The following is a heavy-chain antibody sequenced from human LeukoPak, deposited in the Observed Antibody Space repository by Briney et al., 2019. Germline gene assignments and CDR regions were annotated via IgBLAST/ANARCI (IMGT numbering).Heavy chain of an antibody. V-gene: IGHV3-30*02. CDR3: AKLGIVVVPAANGGDY. Sequence: GGSLRLSCAASGFTFSSYGMHWVRQAPGKGLEWVAFIRYDGSNKYYADSVKGRFTISRDNSKNTLYLQMNSLRAEDTAVYYCAKLGIVVVPAANGGDYWGQGTLVTVSS. CDR1: GFTFSSYG. D-gene: IGHD2-2*03. CDR2: IRYDGSNK. J-gene: IGHJ4*02.